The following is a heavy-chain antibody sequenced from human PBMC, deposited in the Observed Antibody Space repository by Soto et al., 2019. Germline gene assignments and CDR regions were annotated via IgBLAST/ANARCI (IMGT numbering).Heavy chain of an antibody. CDR2: ISYDGSNK. V-gene: IGHV3-30-3*01. D-gene: IGHD2-2*01. CDR1: GFTFSSYA. CDR3: ARGHQVGCYFDY. Sequence: RLSCAASGFTFSSYAMHWVRQAPGKGLEWVAVISYDGSNKYYADSVKGRFTISRDNSKNTLYLQMNSLRAEDTAVYYCARGHQVGCYFDYWGAGTLLTVSS. J-gene: IGHJ4*02.